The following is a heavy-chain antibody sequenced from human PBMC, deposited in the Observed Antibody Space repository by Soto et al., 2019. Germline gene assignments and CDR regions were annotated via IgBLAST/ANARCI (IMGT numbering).Heavy chain of an antibody. Sequence: TGGSLRLSCAGSGVMFSSFAMTWVRQAPGKGLEWVSTTRSNGEHTYYADSVKGRFTVSRDNSKNTLFLEMSSLRAEDSAIYYCAKDSKSVSVSAARVYGMDVWGQGTTVTVSS. D-gene: IGHD2-2*01. J-gene: IGHJ6*02. V-gene: IGHV3-23*01. CDR1: GVMFSSFA. CDR3: AKDSKSVSVSAARVYGMDV. CDR2: TRSNGEHT.